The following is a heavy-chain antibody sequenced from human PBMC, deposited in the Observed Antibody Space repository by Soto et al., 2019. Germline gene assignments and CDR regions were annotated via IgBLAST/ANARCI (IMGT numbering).Heavy chain of an antibody. CDR1: GFTFSSYW. V-gene: IGHV3-74*01. CDR2: IKGDGSET. J-gene: IGHJ4*02. CDR3: LRGNSGYGNFDY. Sequence: GSLRLSCAASGFTFSSYWMHWVRQAPGKGLVWVSRIKGDGSETNYADSVKGRFTISRDNAKNTLYLQLNSLRAEDTAVYYCLRGNSGYGNFDYWGQGTRVTVSS. D-gene: IGHD5-12*01.